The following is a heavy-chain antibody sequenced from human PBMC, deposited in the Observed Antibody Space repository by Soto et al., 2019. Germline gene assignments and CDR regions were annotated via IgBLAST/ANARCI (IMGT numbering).Heavy chain of an antibody. CDR1: GFTFSSYD. V-gene: IGHV3-13*01. D-gene: IGHD3-3*01. CDR2: IGTAGDT. Sequence: GGSLRLSCAASGFTFSSYDMHWVRQATGKGLEWVSAIGTAGDTYYPGSVKGRFTISRENAKNSLYLQMNSLRAEDTAVYYCERGKIDLITIFVVVIVAPHYGMDVWGQGTTVTVSS. CDR3: ERGKIDLITIFVVVIVAPHYGMDV. J-gene: IGHJ6*02.